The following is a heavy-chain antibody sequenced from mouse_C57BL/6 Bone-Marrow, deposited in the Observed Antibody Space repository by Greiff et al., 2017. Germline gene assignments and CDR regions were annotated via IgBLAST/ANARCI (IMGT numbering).Heavy chain of an antibody. J-gene: IGHJ4*01. V-gene: IGHV1-72*01. CDR1: GYTFTSSW. Sequence: QVQLQQPGAELVKPGASVKLSCKASGYTFTSSWMHWVTQRPGRVLEWIGRIDPNSGGTKYNEKFKSKATLTVDKPSSTAYMQLSSLTSEDSAVYYCARWTLRFYAMDYWGQGTSGTVSS. CDR3: ARWTLRFYAMDY. CDR2: IDPNSGGT. D-gene: IGHD2-12*01.